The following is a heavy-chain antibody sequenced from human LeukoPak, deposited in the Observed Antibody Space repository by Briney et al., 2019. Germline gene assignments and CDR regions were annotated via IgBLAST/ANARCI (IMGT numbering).Heavy chain of an antibody. CDR1: AGSFSSTSYY. CDR3: ASDINFGRNAFDI. Sequence: PSETLSLTCTVSAGSFSSTSYYWGWIRQPPGKGLEWIGNIYYSGSTYYNPSLKSRVTISVDTSKNQFSLKLSSVTAADTAVYYCASDINFGRNAFDIWGQGTVVTVSS. J-gene: IGHJ3*02. D-gene: IGHD3/OR15-3a*01. V-gene: IGHV4-39*07. CDR2: IYYSGST.